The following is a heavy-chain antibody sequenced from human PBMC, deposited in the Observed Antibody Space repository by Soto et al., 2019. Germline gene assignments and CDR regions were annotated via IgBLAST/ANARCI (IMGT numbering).Heavy chain of an antibody. J-gene: IGHJ4*02. D-gene: IGHD2-2*01. Sequence: GGSLRLSCAASGFTFSSYWMSWVRQGPGKGPEWVANIKQDGSETYYVDSVKGRFTISRDNAKSSLYLQMTSLRAEDTAVYHCAKSLSAIPGDSWGQGTLVTVSS. V-gene: IGHV3-7*05. CDR1: GFTFSSYW. CDR3: AKSLSAIPGDS. CDR2: IKQDGSET.